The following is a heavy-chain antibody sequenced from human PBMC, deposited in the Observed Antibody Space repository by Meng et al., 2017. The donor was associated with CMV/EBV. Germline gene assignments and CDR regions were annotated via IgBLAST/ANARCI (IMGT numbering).Heavy chain of an antibody. J-gene: IGHJ4*02. V-gene: IGHV1-18*01. CDR3: AREYSSSSVGYYFDY. CDR1: GYTFTSYG. Sequence: QVRLVYSGAGVKKAGGSVKVPCKASGYTFTSYGISWVRQAPGQGLEWMGWISAYNGNTNYAQKLQGRVTMTTDTSTSTAYMELRSLRSDDTAVYYCAREYSSSSVGYYFDYWGQGTLVTVSS. D-gene: IGHD6-6*01. CDR2: ISAYNGNT.